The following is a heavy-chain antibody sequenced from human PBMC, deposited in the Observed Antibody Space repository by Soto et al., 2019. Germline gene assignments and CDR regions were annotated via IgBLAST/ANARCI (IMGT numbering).Heavy chain of an antibody. D-gene: IGHD6-19*01. V-gene: IGHV4-4*02. CDR3: ARVFPSGSGWMYYFDF. Sequence: QVELQESGPRLVKSSGTLSVTCEVSSGSISTGNWWSWVRQPPGKGLEWIGEIYYTGATNYNPSLKSRVTMTIDKSKDQFSLILTSATAADTAVYYCARVFPSGSGWMYYFDFWGQGILVSVSS. CDR1: SGSISTGNW. CDR2: IYYTGAT. J-gene: IGHJ4*02.